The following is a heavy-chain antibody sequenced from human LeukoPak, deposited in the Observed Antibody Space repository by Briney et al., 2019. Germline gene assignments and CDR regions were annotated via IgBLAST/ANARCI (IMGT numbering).Heavy chain of an antibody. D-gene: IGHD3-22*01. CDR1: GFTFSSYA. Sequence: PGGSLRLSCAASGFTFSSYAMHWVRQAPGKGLEWVAVISYDGSNKYYADSVKGRFTISRDNSKNTLYLQMNSLRAEDTAVYYCARERQYYYDSSGYFAEYFQHWGQGTLVTVSS. CDR2: ISYDGSNK. J-gene: IGHJ1*01. CDR3: ARERQYYYDSSGYFAEYFQH. V-gene: IGHV3-30-3*01.